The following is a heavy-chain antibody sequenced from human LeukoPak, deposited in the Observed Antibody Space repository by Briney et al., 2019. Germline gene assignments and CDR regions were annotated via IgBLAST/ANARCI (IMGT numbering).Heavy chain of an antibody. D-gene: IGHD4-23*01. CDR3: ARAGGYGGNRDY. CDR1: VYTFTIYG. V-gene: IGHV1-18*01. Sequence: GASVKVSCKSSVYTFTIYGISWVRQAPGPGLEWMGWISAYNGNTNYAKKLQGRVTMTTDTSTSTAYMELRSLRSDDTAVYYCARAGGYGGNRDYWGQGTLVTVSS. J-gene: IGHJ4*02. CDR2: ISAYNGNT.